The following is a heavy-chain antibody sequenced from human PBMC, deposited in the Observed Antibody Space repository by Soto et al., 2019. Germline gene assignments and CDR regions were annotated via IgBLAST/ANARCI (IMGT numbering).Heavy chain of an antibody. V-gene: IGHV4-34*09. D-gene: IGHD6-6*01. J-gene: IGHJ5*02. Sequence: SETLSLTCAVYGGSFSGYDESWIRHHTGQGLEWIGYINYSGSTNYNPSLKSRVTISVDTSKNQFSLKLSSVTAADTAVYYCARTLSIAARRPVFSHNNWFDPWGQGTLVTVSS. CDR3: ARTLSIAARRPVFSHNNWFDP. CDR1: GGSFSGYD. CDR2: INYSGST.